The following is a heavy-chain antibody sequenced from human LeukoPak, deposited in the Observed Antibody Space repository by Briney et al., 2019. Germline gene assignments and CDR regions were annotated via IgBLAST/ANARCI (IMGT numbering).Heavy chain of an antibody. Sequence: GASVKVSCKASGGTFSSYAISWVRQAPGQGLEWMGGIIPIFGTANYAQKFQGRVTITADESTSTAYMELSSLRSEDTAVYYCARGIAAAGTGEDKDYWGQGTLVTVSS. CDR3: ARGIAAAGTGEDKDY. V-gene: IGHV1-69*13. CDR1: GGTFSSYA. D-gene: IGHD6-13*01. J-gene: IGHJ4*02. CDR2: IIPIFGTA.